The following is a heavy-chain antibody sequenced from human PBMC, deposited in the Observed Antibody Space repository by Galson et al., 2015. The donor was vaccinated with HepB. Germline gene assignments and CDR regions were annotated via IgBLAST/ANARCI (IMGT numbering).Heavy chain of an antibody. CDR1: GFTFSLYG. CDR2: ISYDASNK. CDR3: ARDSRGANGWYSYYFDS. Sequence: SLRLSCAASGFTFSLYGMHWVRQAPGKGLEWVAVISYDASNKYYTESVKGRFTISRDNSKNTLYLQMNSLRPEDTAIYYCARDSRGANGWYSYYFDSWGQGALVTVSS. V-gene: IGHV3-30*03. J-gene: IGHJ4*02. D-gene: IGHD6-19*01.